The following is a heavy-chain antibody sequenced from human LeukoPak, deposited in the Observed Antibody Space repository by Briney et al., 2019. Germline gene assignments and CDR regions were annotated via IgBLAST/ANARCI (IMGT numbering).Heavy chain of an antibody. CDR3: AKGSRELSY. Sequence: PGGSLRLSCAASGFTFSNYAMTWVRQAPGKGLEWVSGISGSGDSTYYADSVKGRFSISRDNSQNTLYLQMNSLRAEDTAVYYCAKGSRELSYWGQGTLVTVFS. D-gene: IGHD1-26*01. V-gene: IGHV3-23*01. CDR2: ISGSGDST. CDR1: GFTFSNYA. J-gene: IGHJ4*02.